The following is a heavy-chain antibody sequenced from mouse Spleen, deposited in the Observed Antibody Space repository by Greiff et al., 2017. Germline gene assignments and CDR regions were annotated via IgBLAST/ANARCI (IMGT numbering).Heavy chain of an antibody. D-gene: IGHD1-2*01. CDR2: INSNGGST. Sequence: EVKLMESGGGLVQPGGSLKLSCAASGFTFSSYGMSWVRQTPDKRLELVATINSNGGSTYYPDSVKGRFTISRDNAKNTLYLQMSSLKSEDTAMYYCAREDTTAYYYAMDYWGQGTSVTVSS. CDR3: AREDTTAYYYAMDY. V-gene: IGHV5-6-3*01. CDR1: GFTFSSYG. J-gene: IGHJ4*01.